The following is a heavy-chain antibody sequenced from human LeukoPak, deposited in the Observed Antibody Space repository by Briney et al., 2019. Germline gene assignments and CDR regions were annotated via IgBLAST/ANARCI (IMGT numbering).Heavy chain of an antibody. CDR2: IYYSGST. V-gene: IGHV4-59*01. CDR3: ARGQWPAGARL. D-gene: IGHD6-19*01. CDR1: GGSISSYY. Sequence: SETLSLTCTVSGGSISSYYWTWVRQPPGKGLEWIGYIYYSGSTNYNPSLKSRVTISVDTSKNQFSLKLTSVTAADTAVYCCARGQWPAGARLWGRGTLVTVSS. J-gene: IGHJ2*01.